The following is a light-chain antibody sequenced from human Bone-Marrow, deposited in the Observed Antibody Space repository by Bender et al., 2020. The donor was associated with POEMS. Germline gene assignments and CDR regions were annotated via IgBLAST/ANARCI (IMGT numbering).Light chain of an antibody. CDR3: NSRDSSGDHVV. Sequence: SYVLTQAPSVSVAPGQTATITCGGNYLGSKRVHWYQQKPGQAPVVVVYADSERPLGIPERFSGSNSGNTASLTITGAQAEDEADYYCNSRDSSGDHVVFGGGTKLTVL. CDR2: ADS. V-gene: IGLV3-21*02. J-gene: IGLJ2*01. CDR1: YLGSKR.